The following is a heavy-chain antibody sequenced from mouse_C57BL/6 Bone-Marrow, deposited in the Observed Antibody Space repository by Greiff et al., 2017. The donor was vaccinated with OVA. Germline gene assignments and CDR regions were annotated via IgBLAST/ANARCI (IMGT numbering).Heavy chain of an antibody. Sequence: EVKLVESGPGLVKPSQSLSLTCSVTGYSITSGYYWNWIRQFPGNKLEWMGYISYDGSNNYNPSLKNRISITRDTSKNQFFLKLNSVTTEDTATYYCARDGGLLRFSYWGQGTLVTVSA. J-gene: IGHJ3*01. D-gene: IGHD1-1*01. CDR2: ISYDGSN. V-gene: IGHV3-6*01. CDR3: ARDGGLLRFSY. CDR1: GYSITSGYY.